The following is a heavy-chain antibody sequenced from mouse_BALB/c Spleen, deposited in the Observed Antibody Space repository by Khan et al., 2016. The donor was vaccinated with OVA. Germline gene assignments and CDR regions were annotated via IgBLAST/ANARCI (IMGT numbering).Heavy chain of an antibody. J-gene: IGHJ3*01. V-gene: IGHV1-7*01. CDR1: GYTFTSYW. D-gene: IGHD1-1*01. Sequence: VQLQQSGAELAKPGASVKMSCKASGYTFTSYWMHWVKQRPGQGLEWIGYINPSTGYTEYNQRFKDKATLTADKSSRPAYMQRSSLTTEESAVYYCANHGSSSAWLTYWGQGTLVTVSA. CDR2: INPSTGYT. CDR3: ANHGSSSAWLTY.